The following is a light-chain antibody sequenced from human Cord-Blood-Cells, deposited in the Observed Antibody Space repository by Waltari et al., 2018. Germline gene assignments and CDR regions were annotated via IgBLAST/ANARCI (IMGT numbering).Light chain of an antibody. V-gene: IGKV1-5*01. CDR1: QSISSW. CDR3: QQYNSYLYT. CDR2: YAS. J-gene: IGKJ2*01. Sequence: DIQMTQSPSTLSASVGDRVTITCRASQSISSWLAWYQKKPGKAPKLLIYYASSLESGVPSRFSGSGSGTEFTLTISSLQPDDFATYYCQQYNSYLYTFGQGTKLEIK.